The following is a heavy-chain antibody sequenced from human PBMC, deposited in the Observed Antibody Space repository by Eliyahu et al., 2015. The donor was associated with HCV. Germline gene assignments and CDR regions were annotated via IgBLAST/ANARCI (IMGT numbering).Heavy chain of an antibody. CDR3: ARALYTRAPDWFDS. Sequence: QVQLQESGPGLVKPSETLSLTCTVSGGSISNHYWSWIRQTPGQGLEWIGDIYYSGSTPTTPSLKSRVTISVDTSKNQFSLKLTSVTTADTAVYYCARALYTRAPDWFDSWGQGTLVTVSS. D-gene: IGHD2-2*02. CDR1: GGSISNHY. CDR2: IYYSGST. J-gene: IGHJ5*01. V-gene: IGHV4-59*11.